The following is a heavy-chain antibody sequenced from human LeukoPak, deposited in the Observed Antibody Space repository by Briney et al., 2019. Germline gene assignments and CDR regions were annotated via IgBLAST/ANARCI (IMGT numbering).Heavy chain of an antibody. D-gene: IGHD2-21*02. CDR1: GFTFSSYG. CDR2: IWYDGSNK. CDR3: AREQSYCGGDCYSIGFDY. V-gene: IGHV3-33*01. Sequence: PGGSLRLSCAASGFTFSSYGMHWVRQAPGKGLEWVAVIWYDGSNKYYADSVKGRFTISRDNSKNTLYLQMNSLRAEDTAVYYCAREQSYCGGDCYSIGFDYWGQGTLVTVSS. J-gene: IGHJ4*02.